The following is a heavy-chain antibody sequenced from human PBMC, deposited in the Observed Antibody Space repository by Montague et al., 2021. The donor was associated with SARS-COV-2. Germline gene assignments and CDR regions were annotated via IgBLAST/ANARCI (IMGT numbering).Heavy chain of an antibody. CDR1: GGSISSYY. CDR2: IYYSGST. V-gene: IGHV4-59*01. J-gene: IGHJ3*02. Sequence: SETLSTCTVSGGSISSYYWSWIRQPPGEGLEWIGYIYYSGSTNYNPSLKSRVTISVDTSKNQFSLKLSSVTAADAAVYYCARVPRNYDFWSGFYDAFDIWGQGTMVTVSS. D-gene: IGHD3-3*01. CDR3: ARVPRNYDFWSGFYDAFDI.